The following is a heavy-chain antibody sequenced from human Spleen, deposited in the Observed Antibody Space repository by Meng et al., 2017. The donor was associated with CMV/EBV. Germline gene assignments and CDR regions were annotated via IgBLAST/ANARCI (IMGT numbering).Heavy chain of an antibody. CDR1: GFTFSTYS. Sequence: GGSLRLSCAASGFTFSTYSFNWVRQAPGKGLEWVSYISSSGSTIYYADSVKGRFTISRDNAKNSLYLQINSLRAADTAVYYCARSSSIAAPTDYWGQGTLVTVSS. CDR3: ARSSSIAAPTDY. V-gene: IGHV3-48*04. CDR2: ISSSGSTI. D-gene: IGHD6-6*01. J-gene: IGHJ4*02.